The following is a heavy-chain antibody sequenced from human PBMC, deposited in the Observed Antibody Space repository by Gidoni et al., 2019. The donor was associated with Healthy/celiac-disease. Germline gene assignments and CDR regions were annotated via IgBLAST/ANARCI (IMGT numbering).Heavy chain of an antibody. J-gene: IGHJ4*02. D-gene: IGHD3-10*01. CDR3: ASQGEFLGCGY. V-gene: IGHV4-39*01. CDR1: GGSISSSSYY. Sequence: QLQLQESGPGLVKPSETLSLTCTVSGGSISSSSYYWGWIRQPPGKGLEWIGSIYYSGSTYYNPSLKSRVTISVDTSKNQFSLKLSSVTAADTAVYYCASQGEFLGCGYWGQGTLVTVSS. CDR2: IYYSGST.